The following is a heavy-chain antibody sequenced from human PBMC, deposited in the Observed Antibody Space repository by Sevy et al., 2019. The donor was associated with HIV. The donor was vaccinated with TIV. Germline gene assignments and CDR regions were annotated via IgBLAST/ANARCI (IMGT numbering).Heavy chain of an antibody. V-gene: IGHV4-59*01. Sequence: SETLSLTCSVSGVSISGYYWTWIRQTPGKGLEWIGSIYYSGRTNYNPSLQGRVAISSDTSKNQFSLKLSSVTAADTAVYYCARALAEYYYAMDVWGQGTTVTVSS. J-gene: IGHJ6*02. CDR2: IYYSGRT. CDR1: GVSISGYY. CDR3: ARALAEYYYAMDV.